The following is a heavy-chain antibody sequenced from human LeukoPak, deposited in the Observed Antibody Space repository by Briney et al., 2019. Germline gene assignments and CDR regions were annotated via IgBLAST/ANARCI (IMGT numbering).Heavy chain of an antibody. V-gene: IGHV4-39*07. CDR2: INHSGST. CDR1: GGSISSSSYY. CDR3: ARGGSGSYYIRWFDP. J-gene: IGHJ5*02. Sequence: PSETLSLTCTVSGGSISSSSYYWSWIRQPPGKGLEWIGEINHSGSTNYNPSLKSRVTILVDTSKNQFSLKLSSVTAADTAVYYCARGGSGSYYIRWFDPWGQGTLVTVSS. D-gene: IGHD1-26*01.